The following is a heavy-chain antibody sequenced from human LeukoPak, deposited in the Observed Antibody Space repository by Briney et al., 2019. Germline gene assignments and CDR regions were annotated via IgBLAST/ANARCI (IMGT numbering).Heavy chain of an antibody. J-gene: IGHJ4*02. Sequence: ASVTVSCKASGCTFSSYAISWVRQPPGQGLEWMGRIIPILGIANYAQKFQGRVTITADKSTSTAYMELSSLRSEDTAVYYCASDQAYYDSSGYSDYWGQGTLVTVSS. V-gene: IGHV1-69*04. CDR3: ASDQAYYDSSGYSDY. CDR2: IIPILGIA. CDR1: GCTFSSYA. D-gene: IGHD3-22*01.